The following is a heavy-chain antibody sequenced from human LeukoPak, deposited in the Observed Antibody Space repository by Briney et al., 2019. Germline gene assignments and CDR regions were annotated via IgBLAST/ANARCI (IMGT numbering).Heavy chain of an antibody. Sequence: SETLSLTCAVYGGSFSGYYWSWIRQPPGKGLEWIGEINHSGSTNYNPSLKSRVTISVDTSKNQFSLKLSSVTAADTAVYYCAREGAAAAGNPFDYWGQGTLVTVSS. CDR3: AREGAAAAGNPFDY. D-gene: IGHD6-13*01. CDR2: INHSGST. J-gene: IGHJ4*02. CDR1: GGSFSGYY. V-gene: IGHV4-34*01.